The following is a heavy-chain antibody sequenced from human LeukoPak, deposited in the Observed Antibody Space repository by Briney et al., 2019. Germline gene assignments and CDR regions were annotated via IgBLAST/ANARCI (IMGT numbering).Heavy chain of an antibody. CDR1: GFTFSDYY. V-gene: IGHV3-11*01. Sequence: GGSLRLSCAASGFTFSDYYMSWIRQTPGKGLEWISYISGSGTTIYSADSPKGRFTISRDAAKNSLFLQMNSLRDEDTAVYYCARRTSHSYFDYWGQGTLVTVSS. CDR3: ARRTSHSYFDY. D-gene: IGHD2-2*01. J-gene: IGHJ4*02. CDR2: ISGSGTTI.